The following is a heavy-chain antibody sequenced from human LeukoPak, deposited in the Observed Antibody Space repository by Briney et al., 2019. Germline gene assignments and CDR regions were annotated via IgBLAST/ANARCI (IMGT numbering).Heavy chain of an antibody. J-gene: IGHJ2*01. Sequence: GASVKVSCKASGYTFTGYYMHWVRQAPGQGLEWMGWINPNSGGTSYAQKFQGRVTMTRDTSISTAYMELSRLRSDDTAVCYCARFVGSSGYYRPYWYFDLWGRGTLVTVSS. CDR2: INPNSGGT. V-gene: IGHV1-2*02. D-gene: IGHD3-22*01. CDR1: GYTFTGYY. CDR3: ARFVGSSGYYRPYWYFDL.